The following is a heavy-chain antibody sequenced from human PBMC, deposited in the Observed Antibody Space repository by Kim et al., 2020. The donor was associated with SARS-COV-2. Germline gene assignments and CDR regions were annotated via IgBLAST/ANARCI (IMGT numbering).Heavy chain of an antibody. CDR3: ARAITTLLRYFDWFDP. V-gene: IGHV4-34*01. CDR1: GGSFSGYY. CDR2: INHSGST. Sequence: SETLSLTCAVYGGSFSGYYWSWIRQPPGKGLEWIGEINHSGSTNYNPSLKSRVTISVDTSKNQFSLKLSSVTAADTAVYYCARAITTLLRYFDWFDPWGQGTLVTVSS. D-gene: IGHD3-9*01. J-gene: IGHJ5*02.